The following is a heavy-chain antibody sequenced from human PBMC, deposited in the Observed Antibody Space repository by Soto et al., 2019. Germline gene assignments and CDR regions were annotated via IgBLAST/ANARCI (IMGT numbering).Heavy chain of an antibody. CDR2: ISAYNGNA. CDR3: ARELRGPGDFRAAVHYYYGRDV. D-gene: IGHD3-10*01. V-gene: IGHV1-18*01. CDR1: GYTFTSYG. J-gene: IGHJ6*02. Sequence: ASVKVSCTASGYTFTSYGISWVRQAPGQGLEWMGWISAYNGNANYAQKLQGRVTMTTDTSTSTAYMELRSLRSDDTAVDDCARELRGPGDFRAAVHYYYGRDVGG.